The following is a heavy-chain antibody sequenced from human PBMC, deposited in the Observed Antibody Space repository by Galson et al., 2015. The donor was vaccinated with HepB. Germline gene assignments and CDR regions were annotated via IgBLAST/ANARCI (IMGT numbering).Heavy chain of an antibody. V-gene: IGHV3-30-3*01. CDR2: ISYDGSNK. Sequence: SLRLSCAASGFTFSSYAMHWVRQAPGKGLEWVAVISYDGSNKYYADSVTGRFTISRDNSKNTLYLQMNSLIAEDTAVYYCARDRGGYSYPDAFDIWGQGTMVTVSS. D-gene: IGHD5-18*01. J-gene: IGHJ3*02. CDR3: ARDRGGYSYPDAFDI. CDR1: GFTFSSYA.